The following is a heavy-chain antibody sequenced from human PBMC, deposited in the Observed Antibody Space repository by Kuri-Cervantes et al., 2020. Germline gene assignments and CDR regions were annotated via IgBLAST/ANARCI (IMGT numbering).Heavy chain of an antibody. CDR1: GYTFTSYD. J-gene: IGHJ3*02. CDR2: MNPNSGNT. V-gene: IGHV1-8*01. Sequence: ASVKVSCKASGYTFTSYDINWVRQATGQGLEWMGWMNPNSGNTGYAQKFQGRVTMTRNTSISTAYMELSSLRSEDTAVYYCARDSGSGSYYMPSRLGAFDIWGQGTMVTVPS. CDR3: ARDSGSGSYYMPSRLGAFDI. D-gene: IGHD3-10*01.